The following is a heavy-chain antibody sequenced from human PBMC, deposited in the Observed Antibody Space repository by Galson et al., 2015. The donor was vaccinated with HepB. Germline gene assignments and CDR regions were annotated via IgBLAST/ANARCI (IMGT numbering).Heavy chain of an antibody. D-gene: IGHD3-22*01. Sequence: SVKVSCKASGVTFSNYAISWVRQAPGQGLEWMGGITPIFRTANYAQKFQGRVTIIADESTSTAYMELSSLTPEDTAVYYCARQFDSTGFYAYWGQGTLVTVSS. CDR2: ITPIFRTA. J-gene: IGHJ4*02. V-gene: IGHV1-69*13. CDR3: ARQFDSTGFYAY. CDR1: GVTFSNYA.